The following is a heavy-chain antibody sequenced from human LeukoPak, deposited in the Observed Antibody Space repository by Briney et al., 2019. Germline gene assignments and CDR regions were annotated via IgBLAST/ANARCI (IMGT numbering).Heavy chain of an antibody. CDR3: ARIDGSDDY. D-gene: IGHD5-24*01. J-gene: IGHJ4*02. CDR2: IYSGGST. V-gene: IGHV3-53*01. Sequence: GGSLRLSCAASGFTFSSYVMSWVRQAPGKGLEWVSVIYSGGSTYYADSVKGRFTISRDNSKNTLYLQMNSLTADDTAVYYCARIDGSDDYWGQGTLVTVSS. CDR1: GFTFSSYV.